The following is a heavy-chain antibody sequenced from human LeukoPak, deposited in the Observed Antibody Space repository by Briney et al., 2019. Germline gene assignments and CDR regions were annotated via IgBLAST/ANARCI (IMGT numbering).Heavy chain of an antibody. D-gene: IGHD3-16*01. J-gene: IGHJ3*02. V-gene: IGHV4-61*02. Sequence: SETLSLTCTVSGLSGGSFRTSSYYWSWIRQSAGKGLEWIVRIYSSGSTNYNPSLKSRVIISVDTSTSQFSLKLSSVTAADTAVYFCARFAPYLSAGDTFDIWGQGTMVTVSS. CDR1: GLSGGSFRTSSYY. CDR3: ARFAPYLSAGDTFDI. CDR2: IYSSGST.